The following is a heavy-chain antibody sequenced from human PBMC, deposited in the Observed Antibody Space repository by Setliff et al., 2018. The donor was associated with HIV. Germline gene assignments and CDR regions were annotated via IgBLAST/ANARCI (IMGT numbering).Heavy chain of an antibody. J-gene: IGHJ4*02. V-gene: IGHV3-30*01. Sequence: GGSLRLSCVASGFTFSTFAMHWVRQAPGKGLEWVSVITYDGSRTYYVDSVKGRFTISRDNSKNTVYLQLNSLRPEDTAVYYCASTSSGRWLTSRFDYWGQGTLVTVSS. CDR2: ITYDGSRT. D-gene: IGHD3-10*01. CDR1: GFTFSTFA. CDR3: ASTSSGRWLTSRFDY.